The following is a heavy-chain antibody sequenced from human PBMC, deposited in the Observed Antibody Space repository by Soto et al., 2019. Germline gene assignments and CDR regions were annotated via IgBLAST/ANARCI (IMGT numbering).Heavy chain of an antibody. D-gene: IGHD3-16*01. CDR1: GGSISSGGYY. J-gene: IGHJ6*02. Sequence: SETLSLTCTVSGGSISSGGYYWSWIRQHPGKGLEWIGYIYYSGSTYYNPSLKSRVTISVDASKNQFSLKLSSVTAADTAVYYCARGGPYYYYGMDVWGQGTTVTVSS. CDR2: IYYSGST. V-gene: IGHV4-31*03. CDR3: ARGGPYYYYGMDV.